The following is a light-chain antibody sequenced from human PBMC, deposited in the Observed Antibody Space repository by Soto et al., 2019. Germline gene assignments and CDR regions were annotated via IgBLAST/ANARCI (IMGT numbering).Light chain of an antibody. Sequence: QSALTQPASVSGSPGQSITISCTGTSGDIGSYNRVSWYQQHPGKAPKLIIYEVTDRPSGVSHRFSGSKSVNTASLTISGLQAEDEADYYCSSVTTTTPLGVAFGGGTKLTVL. V-gene: IGLV2-14*01. CDR3: SSVTTTTPLGVA. CDR2: EVT. J-gene: IGLJ2*01. CDR1: SGDIGSYNR.